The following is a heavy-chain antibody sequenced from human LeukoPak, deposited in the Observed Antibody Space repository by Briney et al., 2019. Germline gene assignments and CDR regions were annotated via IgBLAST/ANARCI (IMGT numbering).Heavy chain of an antibody. CDR1: GFTFSSYA. Sequence: GGSLRLSCAASGFTFSSYAMSWVRQAPGKGLEWVSAISGSGGSTYYADSVKGRFTISRDNSKNTLYLQMNSLRAEDTAVYYCASMMTSYGVPGPHWGQGTLVTVSS. D-gene: IGHD4-17*01. V-gene: IGHV3-23*01. CDR3: ASMMTSYGVPGPH. CDR2: ISGSGGST. J-gene: IGHJ4*02.